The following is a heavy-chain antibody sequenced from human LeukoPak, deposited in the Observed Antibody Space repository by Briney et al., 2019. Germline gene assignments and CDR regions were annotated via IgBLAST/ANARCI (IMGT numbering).Heavy chain of an antibody. V-gene: IGHV3-7*04. CDR1: GFTFTSYW. CDR2: IKQDGSEK. CDR3: ARETEMANLDY. J-gene: IGHJ4*02. D-gene: IGHD5-24*01. Sequence: GGSLRLSCTASGFTFTSYWMNWVRQAPGKGLEWVANIKQDGSEKYYVDSVKGRFTISRDNAKKSLYLQMNSLRAEDTAVYYCARETEMANLDYWGQGTLVTVSS.